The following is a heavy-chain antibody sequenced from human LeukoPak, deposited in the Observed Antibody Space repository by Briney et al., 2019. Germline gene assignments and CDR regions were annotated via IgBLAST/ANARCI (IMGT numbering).Heavy chain of an antibody. CDR1: GGSFSGYY. V-gene: IGHV4-34*01. Sequence: PSETLSLTCAVYGGSFSGYYWSWIRQPPGKGLEWIGEINHSGSTNYNPSLKSRVTISIETSKNQISLRLNSMTAADTAIYYCAKSGGYGLIDYWGQGTLVTVSS. J-gene: IGHJ4*02. D-gene: IGHD1-26*01. CDR2: INHSGST. CDR3: AKSGGYGLIDY.